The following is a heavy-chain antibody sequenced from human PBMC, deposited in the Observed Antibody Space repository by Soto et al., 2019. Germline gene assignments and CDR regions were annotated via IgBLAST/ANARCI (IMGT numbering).Heavy chain of an antibody. D-gene: IGHD1-26*01. V-gene: IGHV1-69*01. Sequence: QVQLVQSGAEVKKPGSSLKVSCKASGGTFASYSINWGRQAPGKGLEWMGEIFPIFGTANYAQKFQGRVTITADESTSTAYMELSSLRSEDTAVYYCARDGGRHSGGIDYWGQGTLVTVSS. CDR3: ARDGGRHSGGIDY. J-gene: IGHJ4*02. CDR2: IFPIFGTA. CDR1: GGTFASYS.